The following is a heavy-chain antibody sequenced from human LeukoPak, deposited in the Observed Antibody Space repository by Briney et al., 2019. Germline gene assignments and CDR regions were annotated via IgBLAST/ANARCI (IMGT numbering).Heavy chain of an antibody. V-gene: IGHV3-48*01. D-gene: IGHD3-3*01. CDR2: ITSSTSAI. Sequence: GGSLRLSCAASGFTFSSYSMNWVRQAPGKGLEWVSYITSSTSAIYYADSVKGRFTISRDNAKNSLYLQMNSLRAEDTAVYYCATFWSGYYTNDYWGQGTLVTVSS. CDR3: ATFWSGYYTNDY. CDR1: GFTFSSYS. J-gene: IGHJ4*02.